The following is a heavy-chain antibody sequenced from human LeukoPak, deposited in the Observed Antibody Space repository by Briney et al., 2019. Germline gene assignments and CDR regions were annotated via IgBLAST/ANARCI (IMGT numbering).Heavy chain of an antibody. D-gene: IGHD3-22*01. J-gene: IGHJ4*02. CDR1: GFTFSSYS. CDR3: ARGYYYDSSAADY. Sequence: GGSLRLSCAASGFTFSSYSMNWVRQAPGKGLEWVSYISSSSSTIYYADSVKGRFTISRDNAKNSLYLQMNSLRAEDTAVYYCARGYYYDSSAADYWGQGTLVTVSS. V-gene: IGHV3-48*04. CDR2: ISSSSSTI.